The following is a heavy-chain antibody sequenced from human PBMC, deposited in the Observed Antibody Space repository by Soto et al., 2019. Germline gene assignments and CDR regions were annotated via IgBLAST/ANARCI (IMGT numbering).Heavy chain of an antibody. V-gene: IGHV1-2*04. CDR1: GYTLTGYY. CDR3: ARGVVRYDILTGYLGPPSDDAFDI. CDR2: INPNSGGT. J-gene: IGHJ3*02. Sequence: GASVKVSCKASGYTLTGYYMHWVRQAPGQGLEWMGWINPNSGGTNYAQKFQGWVTMTRDTSISTAYMELSRLRSDDTAVYYCARGVVRYDILTGYLGPPSDDAFDIWGQGTMVTVSS. D-gene: IGHD3-9*01.